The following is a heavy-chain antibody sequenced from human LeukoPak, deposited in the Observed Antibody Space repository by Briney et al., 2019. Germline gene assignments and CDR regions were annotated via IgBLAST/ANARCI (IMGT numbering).Heavy chain of an antibody. J-gene: IGHJ6*02. V-gene: IGHV3-11*01. CDR2: ISSSGSTI. CDR3: ARDGPNYDSKGNYYYYGMDV. CDR1: GFTFSDYY. D-gene: IGHD3-3*01. Sequence: PGGSLRLSCAASGFTFSDYYMSWIRPAPGKGLEWVSYISSSGSTIYYADSVKGRFTISRGNAKNSLYLQMNSLRAEDTAVYYCARDGPNYDSKGNYYYYGMDVWGQGTTVTVSS.